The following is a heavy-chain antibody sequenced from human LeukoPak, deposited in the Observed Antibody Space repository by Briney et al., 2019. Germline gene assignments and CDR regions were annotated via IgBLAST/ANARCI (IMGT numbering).Heavy chain of an antibody. D-gene: IGHD6-13*01. V-gene: IGHV1-2*02. Sequence: GASVKVSCKASGYIFTGYYMCWVRQAPGQGLEWMGWINPNSGGTDYAQKFQGRVTMTRDTSISTAYMELSRLRSDDTAVYYCTRVGSSSWQLFDYWGQGTLVTVSS. J-gene: IGHJ4*02. CDR2: INPNSGGT. CDR3: TRVGSSSWQLFDY. CDR1: GYIFTGYY.